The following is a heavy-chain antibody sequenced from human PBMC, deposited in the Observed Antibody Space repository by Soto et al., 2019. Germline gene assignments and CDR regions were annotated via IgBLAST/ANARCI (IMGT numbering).Heavy chain of an antibody. Sequence: EVQLVESGGGLVQPGGSLRLSCAASGFTFSNYWMSWVRQAPGKGLEWVSNIKHDGSEKYYVDALKGRFTISRDNAKNSLYLQMNSMRAEEAAEYYCARDNYDSANFDYWGQGTLVTVSS. CDR1: GFTFSNYW. J-gene: IGHJ4*02. V-gene: IGHV3-7*01. CDR3: ARDNYDSANFDY. CDR2: IKHDGSEK. D-gene: IGHD5-12*01.